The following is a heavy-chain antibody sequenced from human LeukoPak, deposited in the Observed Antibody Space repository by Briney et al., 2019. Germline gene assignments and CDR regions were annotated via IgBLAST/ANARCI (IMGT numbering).Heavy chain of an antibody. J-gene: IGHJ6*03. CDR2: INPNSGGT. CDR1: GHTFTGYY. V-gene: IGHV1-2*02. Sequence: ASVKVSCKASGHTFTGYYVYWVRQAPGQGLEWMGWINPNSGGTNYAQKFQGRVTMTRDTSISTAYMELSRLRSDDTAVYYCARVPHAYYYYYMDVWGKGTTVTVSS. CDR3: ARVPHAYYYYYMDV.